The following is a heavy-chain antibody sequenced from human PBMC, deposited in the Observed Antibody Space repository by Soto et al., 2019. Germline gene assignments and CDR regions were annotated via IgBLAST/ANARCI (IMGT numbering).Heavy chain of an antibody. CDR1: GFTFRDHA. D-gene: IGHD3-22*01. CDR3: AKDRYYDTPGWFDP. J-gene: IGHJ5*02. CDR2: ISANGASI. Sequence: GSLRLSCVGSGFTFRDHAMRWVRQAPGRGLEWVSAISANGASIQHADSVKGRFSVSRDNAKNTVYLQMDNLRTEDSAVYYCAKDRYYDTPGWFDPWGQGSRVTVSS. V-gene: IGHV3-23*01.